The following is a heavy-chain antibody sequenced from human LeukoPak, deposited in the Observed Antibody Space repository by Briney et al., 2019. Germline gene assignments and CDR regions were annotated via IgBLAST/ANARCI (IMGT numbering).Heavy chain of an antibody. CDR3: AREFRYSSGWLQGPNINWFDP. Sequence: ASVKVSCKASGYTFTIYGNSWVRQAPGQGLEWMGLISVYNGNTNYAQKLQGRVTMTTDTSTSTAYMELRSLRSDDTAVYYCAREFRYSSGWLQGPNINWFDPWGQGTLVTVSS. V-gene: IGHV1-18*01. D-gene: IGHD6-19*01. J-gene: IGHJ5*02. CDR1: GYTFTIYG. CDR2: ISVYNGNT.